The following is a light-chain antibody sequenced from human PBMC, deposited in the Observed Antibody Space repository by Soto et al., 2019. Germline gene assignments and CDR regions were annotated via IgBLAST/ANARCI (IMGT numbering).Light chain of an antibody. J-gene: IGKJ5*01. Sequence: DIQMTQSPSSLSASVGDRVTITCRASQGISNFLAWYQQKPGKVPKLLISPASTLQRGVPSRFSGSGSGTDFTLTITRLPPEYVTTYYCQKYSSVITFGQGTRLEIK. CDR1: QGISNF. CDR2: PAS. V-gene: IGKV1-27*01. CDR3: QKYSSVIT.